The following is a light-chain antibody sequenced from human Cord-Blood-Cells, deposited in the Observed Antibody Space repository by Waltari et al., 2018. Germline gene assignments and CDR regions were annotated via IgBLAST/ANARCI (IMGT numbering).Light chain of an antibody. Sequence: QSALTQPASVSASPGQSITISCTGTSSDVGGYNYDSWYQQHPGKAPKLMIYDVSNRPSGVSNRFSGSKSGNTASLTISGLQAEDEADYYCSSYTSSSTLVFGTGTKVTVL. CDR2: DVS. CDR1: SSDVGGYNY. V-gene: IGLV2-14*01. CDR3: SSYTSSSTLV. J-gene: IGLJ1*01.